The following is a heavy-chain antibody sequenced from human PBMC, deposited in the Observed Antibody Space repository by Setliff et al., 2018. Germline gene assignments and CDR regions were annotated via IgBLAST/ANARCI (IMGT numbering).Heavy chain of an antibody. D-gene: IGHD4-17*01. CDR3: VRDAGDGYGVDAYSGGWFDI. CDR1: GSAISSGHY. V-gene: IGHV4-38-2*01. Sequence: SETLSLTCAVSGSAISSGHYWGWIRQPPGKGGLEWIGSFRPSGRTYYNPSLQSRVTISLDTSRKQFSLKLTSVIAADTAVYYCVRDAGDGYGVDAYSGGWFDILGQGTMVTVSS. CDR2: FRPSGRT. J-gene: IGHJ3*02.